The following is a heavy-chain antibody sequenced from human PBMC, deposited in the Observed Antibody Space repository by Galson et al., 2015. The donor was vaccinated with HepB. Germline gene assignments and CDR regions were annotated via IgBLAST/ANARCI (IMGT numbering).Heavy chain of an antibody. CDR3: VRHGDHRLDRFHMEV. CDR2: VDVEISYI. CDR1: GYSFGNFW. Sequence: QSGAEVKKPGESLRISCQASGYSFGNFWISWVRQVPGKGLEWMGRVDVEISYINYNPSFRGHVTISTDESLATAYLSWNSLKASDTALYYCVRHGDHRLDRFHMEVWGQGSAVTVSS. D-gene: IGHD6-19*01. V-gene: IGHV5-10-1*01. J-gene: IGHJ6*02.